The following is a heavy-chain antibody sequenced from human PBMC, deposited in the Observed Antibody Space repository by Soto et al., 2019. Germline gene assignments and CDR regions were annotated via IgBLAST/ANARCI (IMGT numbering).Heavy chain of an antibody. D-gene: IGHD1-26*01. Sequence: PSETLSLTCNISGGSIGSHYWSWIRQPPGKGLEWIGYIYHSGRTNYNPSLKSRVTISVDTSKNQFSLKLSSVTAADTAVYYCARDSGSSYYYYYGMDVWGQGTTVTVSS. CDR2: IYHSGRT. CDR1: GGSIGSHY. V-gene: IGHV4-59*11. CDR3: ARDSGSSYYYYYGMDV. J-gene: IGHJ6*02.